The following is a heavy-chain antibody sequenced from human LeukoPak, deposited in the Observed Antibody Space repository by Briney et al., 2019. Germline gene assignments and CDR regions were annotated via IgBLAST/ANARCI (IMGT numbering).Heavy chain of an antibody. CDR1: GGSFSGYY. D-gene: IGHD4-17*01. CDR3: ARVIYNGDYVFDY. V-gene: IGHV4-34*01. J-gene: IGHJ4*02. CDR2: INHSGST. Sequence: SETLSLTCAVYGGSFSGYYWSWIRQPPGKGLEWIGEINHSGSTNYNPSLKSRVTISVDTSKNQFSLKLSSVTAADTAVYYCARVIYNGDYVFDYWGQGTLVTVSS.